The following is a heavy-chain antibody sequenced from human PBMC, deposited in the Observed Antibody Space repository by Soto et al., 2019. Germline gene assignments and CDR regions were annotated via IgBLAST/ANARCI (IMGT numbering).Heavy chain of an antibody. J-gene: IGHJ6*02. CDR2: ISAYNGNT. Sequence: AASVKVSCKASGYTFTSYGISWVRQAPGQGLEWMGWISAYNGNTNYAQKLQGRVTMTTDTSTSTAYMELRSLRSDDTAVYYCARVGSSSWYSYYYGMDVWGQGTTVTVSS. CDR3: ARVGSSSWYSYYYGMDV. CDR1: GYTFTSYG. V-gene: IGHV1-18*04. D-gene: IGHD6-13*01.